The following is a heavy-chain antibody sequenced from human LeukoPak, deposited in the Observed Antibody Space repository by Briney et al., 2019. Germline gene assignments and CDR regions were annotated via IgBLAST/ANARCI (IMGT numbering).Heavy chain of an antibody. J-gene: IGHJ4*02. CDR3: ARETSLAGFASGLGFNY. D-gene: IGHD6-19*01. Sequence: PSETLSLTCTVSGASISGWYRSWIRQPPGKGLEWIGYVYGSGYTNYNPSLKSRVTMSIDTSKNHFSLKLTSVTAADTATYYCARETSLAGFASGLGFNYWGQGILVTVSS. V-gene: IGHV4-59*01. CDR1: GASISGWY. CDR2: VYGSGYT.